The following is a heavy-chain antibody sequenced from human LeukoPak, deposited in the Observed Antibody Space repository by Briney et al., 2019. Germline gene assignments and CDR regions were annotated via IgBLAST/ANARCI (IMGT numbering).Heavy chain of an antibody. CDR2: IYPGT. CDR3: ARQGPYANWFDP. CDR1: GYSFTSYW. V-gene: IGHV5-51*01. Sequence: GGSLKISCKGSGYSFTSYWIGWVRQMPGKGLEWMGIIYPGTRYSPSFQGQVTISADKSISTAYLQWSSLKASDTAMYYCARQGPYANWFDPWGQGTLVTVSS. J-gene: IGHJ5*02. D-gene: IGHD3-16*01.